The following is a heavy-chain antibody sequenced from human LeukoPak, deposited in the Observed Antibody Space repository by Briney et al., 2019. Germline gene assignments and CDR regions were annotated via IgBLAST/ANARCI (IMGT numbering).Heavy chain of an antibody. V-gene: IGHV4-39*01. J-gene: IGHJ4*02. CDR1: GGSISSSNYY. D-gene: IGHD3-22*01. CDR3: AGPLLTYNSDSSAYS. Sequence: PSETLSLTCSVSGGSISSSNYYWGWIRQPPGKGLEWIGIIYYSGSTYYNPSLKSRVTISIDTSKNQFSLKLSSVTAADTAVYYCAGPLLTYNSDSSAYSWGQGTLVTVSS. CDR2: IYYSGST.